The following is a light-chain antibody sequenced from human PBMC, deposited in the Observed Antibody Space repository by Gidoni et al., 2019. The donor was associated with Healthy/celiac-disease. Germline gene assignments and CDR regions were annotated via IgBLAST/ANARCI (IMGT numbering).Light chain of an antibody. CDR1: KLGDKY. CDR2: QDS. J-gene: IGLJ2*01. V-gene: IGLV3-1*01. Sequence: SYELTQPPSVSVSPGQTASITCSGDKLGDKYACWYQQKQGQSPVLVIYQDSKRPSGIPERFSGSNSGNTATLTISGTQAMDEADYYGQAWDSSTVFGGGTKLTVL. CDR3: QAWDSSTV.